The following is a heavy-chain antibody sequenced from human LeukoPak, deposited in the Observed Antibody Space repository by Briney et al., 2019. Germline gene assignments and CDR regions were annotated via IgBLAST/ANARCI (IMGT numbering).Heavy chain of an antibody. J-gene: IGHJ4*02. CDR1: GFTFGDYA. CDR3: TRDPDSGCYW. Sequence: GGSLRLSCTASGFTFGDYAMSWVRQAPGKGLEWVGFIRSKAYGGTTEYAASVKGRFTISRDDSKSIAYLQMNSLKTEDTAVYYCTRDPDSGCYWWGQGTLVTVSS. D-gene: IGHD1-26*01. CDR2: IRSKAYGGTT. V-gene: IGHV3-49*04.